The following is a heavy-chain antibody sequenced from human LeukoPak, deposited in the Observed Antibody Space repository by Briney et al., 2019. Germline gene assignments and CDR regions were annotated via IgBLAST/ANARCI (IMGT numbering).Heavy chain of an antibody. CDR3: ARVGGRTYYYYYGMDV. J-gene: IGHJ6*02. V-gene: IGHV3-64*04. CDR2: ISSNGGST. Sequence: GGSLRLSCSASGFTFSSYAMHWVRQAPGKGLEYVSAISSNGGSTYYADSVKGRFTISRDNSKNTLYLQMNSLRAEDTAVYYCARVGGRTYYYYYGMDVWGQGTTVTVSS. CDR1: GFTFSSYA.